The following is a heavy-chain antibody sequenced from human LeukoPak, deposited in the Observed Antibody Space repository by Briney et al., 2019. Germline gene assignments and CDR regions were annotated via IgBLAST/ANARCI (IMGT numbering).Heavy chain of an antibody. V-gene: IGHV5-51*01. J-gene: IGHJ4*02. CDR1: GYTFASNW. CDR2: FYPGDSDT. Sequence: GEPLKISCQGPGYTFASNWIGWVRQLPGKGLDWMGIFYPGDSDTRYSPSFQGQVNISADKSISTAYLQWSILKASDAAMYYCARSVSGTGVDYWGQGTLVTVSS. D-gene: IGHD1-20*01. CDR3: ARSVSGTGVDY.